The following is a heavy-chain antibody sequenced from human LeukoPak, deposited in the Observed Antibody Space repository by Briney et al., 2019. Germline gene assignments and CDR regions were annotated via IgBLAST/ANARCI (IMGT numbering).Heavy chain of an antibody. D-gene: IGHD3-16*01. CDR3: AKGDKMLTWRRTYNRFDP. V-gene: IGHV3-30*04. Sequence: GGSLRLSCVASGFSFSGYAIHWVRQAPGKGLEWVALISYNGGRKEYADSVRGRFTISRDNSKNTLYLQMNSLRAEDTAVYFCAKGDKMLTWRRTYNRFDPWGQGTLVTVSS. CDR2: ISYNGGRK. J-gene: IGHJ5*02. CDR1: GFSFSGYA.